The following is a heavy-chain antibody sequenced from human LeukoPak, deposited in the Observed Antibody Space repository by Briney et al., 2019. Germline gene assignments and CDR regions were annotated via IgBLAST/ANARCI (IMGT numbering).Heavy chain of an antibody. D-gene: IGHD2-2*01. CDR2: ISSDESST. V-gene: IGHV3-74*01. Sequence: GGSLRLSRAASGFTFSSYWMHWVRQAPGEGLVWVSRISSDESSTTYADSVKGRFTISRDNAKNTLYLQMNSLRAEDTAVYYCARVERYCSGTSCYSPDYFDYWGQGTLVTVSS. J-gene: IGHJ4*02. CDR1: GFTFSSYW. CDR3: ARVERYCSGTSCYSPDYFDY.